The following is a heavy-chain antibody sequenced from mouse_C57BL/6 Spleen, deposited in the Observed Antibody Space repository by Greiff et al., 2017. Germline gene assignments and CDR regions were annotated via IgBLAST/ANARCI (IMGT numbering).Heavy chain of an antibody. CDR3: ARRGLLHFDY. D-gene: IGHD1-1*01. J-gene: IGHJ2*01. V-gene: IGHV5-4*03. CDR2: ISDGGSYT. CDR1: GFTFSSYA. Sequence: EVMLVESGGGLVKPGGSLKLSCAASGFTFSSYAMSWVRQTPEKRLEWVATISDGGSYTYYPDNVKGRFTIARDNAKNNLYLQMSHLKSEDTAMYYCARRGLLHFDYWGQGTTLTVSS.